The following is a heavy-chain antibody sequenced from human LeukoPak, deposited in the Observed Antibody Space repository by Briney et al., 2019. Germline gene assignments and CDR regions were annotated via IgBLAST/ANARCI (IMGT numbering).Heavy chain of an antibody. V-gene: IGHV3-30*18. CDR3: AKEDSSGSYDH. CDR2: ISYDGSNK. D-gene: IGHD6-19*01. CDR1: GFTFSSYG. Sequence: GGSLRLSCAASGFTFSSYGMHWVRQAPGKGLEWVAVISYDGSNKYYADSVKGRFTISRDNSKNTLYLQMNSLRAEDTAVYYCAKEDSSGSYDHWGQGTLVTVSS. J-gene: IGHJ4*02.